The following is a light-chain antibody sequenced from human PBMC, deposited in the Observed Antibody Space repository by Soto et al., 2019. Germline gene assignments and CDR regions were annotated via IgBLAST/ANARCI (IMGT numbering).Light chain of an antibody. CDR2: WAS. Sequence: DIVLTQSPDSLAVSLGERATINCKSSQSVLYSSKNKKYLAWYQQKPGQPPKLLIYWASTRESGVPDRFSGSGSGTDFTLTISSLQAEDVAVYYCQQYYSTPWTFGQGTKVEIK. CDR1: QSVLYSSKNKKY. J-gene: IGKJ1*01. V-gene: IGKV4-1*01. CDR3: QQYYSTPWT.